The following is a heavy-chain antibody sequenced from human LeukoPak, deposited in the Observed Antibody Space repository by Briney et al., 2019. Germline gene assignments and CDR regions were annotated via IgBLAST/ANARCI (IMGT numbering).Heavy chain of an antibody. Sequence: GGSLRLSCAASGFTFSSYWMSWVRQAPGKGLEWVANINQDGSGKYYVDSVKGRFTTSRDNAKNSLYLQMNSLRAEDTAVYYCARYYGSGNFDYWGQGTLVTVSS. CDR3: ARYYGSGNFDY. CDR2: INQDGSGK. J-gene: IGHJ4*02. D-gene: IGHD3-10*01. CDR1: GFTFSSYW. V-gene: IGHV3-7*04.